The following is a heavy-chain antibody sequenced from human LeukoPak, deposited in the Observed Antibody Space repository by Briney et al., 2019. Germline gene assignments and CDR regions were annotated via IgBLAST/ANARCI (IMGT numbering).Heavy chain of an antibody. V-gene: IGHV4-34*01. CDR3: ASDFH. J-gene: IGHJ4*02. CDR2: IYYSGST. CDR1: GGSFSGYF. Sequence: SETLSLTCAVYGGSFSGYFWSWIRQPPGKGLEWIGSIYYSGSTYYNPSLKSRVTISVDASKNQFSLKLSSVTAADTAVYYCASDFHWGQGTLVTVSS. D-gene: IGHD2/OR15-2a*01.